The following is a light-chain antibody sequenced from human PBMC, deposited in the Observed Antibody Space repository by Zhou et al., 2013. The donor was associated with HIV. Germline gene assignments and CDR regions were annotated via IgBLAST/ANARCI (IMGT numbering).Light chain of an antibody. CDR2: DTS. CDR1: QSVSRY. CDR3: QQRNNWLT. Sequence: EIVLTQSPATLSLSPGERATLSCRASQSVSRYLAWYQQKPGQAPRLLIYDTSTRATGIPARFSGSGSGTDFTLTISSLEPEDSAVYYCQQRNNWLTFGGGTKVEIK. J-gene: IGKJ4*01. V-gene: IGKV3-11*01.